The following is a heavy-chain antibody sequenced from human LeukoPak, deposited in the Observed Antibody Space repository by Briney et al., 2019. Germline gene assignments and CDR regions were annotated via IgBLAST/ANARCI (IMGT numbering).Heavy chain of an antibody. CDR1: GFSLTSRPVG. CDR3: AHRRDYNVDWDGGLFDL. D-gene: IGHD3-9*01. J-gene: IGHJ5*02. Sequence: SAPTLLKPTETLTLTCSFSGFSLTSRPVGVGWIRQPPGMAQEWLGFAYWDDDNRYNPSLKSRLTVTKDTSKNQVVLTMTNMDPVDTGTYHCAHRRDYNVDWDGGLFDLWGQGILVTVSS. V-gene: IGHV2-5*02. CDR2: AYWDDDN.